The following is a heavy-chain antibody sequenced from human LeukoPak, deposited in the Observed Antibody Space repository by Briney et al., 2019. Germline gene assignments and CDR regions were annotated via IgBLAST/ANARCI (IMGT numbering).Heavy chain of an antibody. V-gene: IGHV1-18*04. CDR3: ARGSGYYDSSGYYP. Sequence: ASVKVSCKASGYTFTGYYMHWVRQAPGQGLEWMGWISAYNGNTNYAQKLQGRVTMTTDTSTSTAYMELRSLRSDDTAVYYCARGSGYYDSSGYYPWGQGTLVTVSS. CDR2: ISAYNGNT. CDR1: GYTFTGYY. J-gene: IGHJ5*02. D-gene: IGHD3-22*01.